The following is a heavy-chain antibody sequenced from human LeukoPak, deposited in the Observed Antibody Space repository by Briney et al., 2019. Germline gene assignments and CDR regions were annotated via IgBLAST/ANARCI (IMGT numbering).Heavy chain of an antibody. D-gene: IGHD3-3*01. V-gene: IGHV3-7*01. Sequence: GGSLRLSCAAFGFTFNSYWMTLVRQAPGKGLEWVASIKQDGSEKYYVDSVKGRFTISRDNAKNSLYLQMNSLRAEDTAVYYCARYDFWSGYSHNYGMDVWGQGTTVTVSS. CDR1: GFTFNSYW. CDR2: IKQDGSEK. J-gene: IGHJ6*02. CDR3: ARYDFWSGYSHNYGMDV.